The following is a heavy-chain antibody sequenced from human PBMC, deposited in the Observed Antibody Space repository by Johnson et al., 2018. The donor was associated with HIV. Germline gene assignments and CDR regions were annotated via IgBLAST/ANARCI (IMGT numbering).Heavy chain of an antibody. V-gene: IGHV3-7*03. D-gene: IGHD3-3*01. CDR1: GFTFSTSW. Sequence: EKLVESGGGEVRPGGSLRLSCAASGFTFSTSWMHWVRQAPGKGLEWVANIKEDGSEQYYGDSVKGRLTISRDNAKNSLYLQMNSLRAEDTAVYYCARDPEWSAFDIWGQGTMVTVSS. CDR3: ARDPEWSAFDI. CDR2: IKEDGSEQ. J-gene: IGHJ3*02.